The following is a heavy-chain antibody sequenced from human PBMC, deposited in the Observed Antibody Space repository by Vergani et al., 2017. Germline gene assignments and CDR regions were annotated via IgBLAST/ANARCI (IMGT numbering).Heavy chain of an antibody. CDR1: GGSFSGYY. D-gene: IGHD5-18*01. J-gene: IGHJ3*02. Sequence: QVQLQQWGAGLLKPSETLSLTCAVYGGSFSGYYWSWIRQPPGKGLEWIGEINHSGSTNYNPSLKSRVTISVDTSKNQFSLKLSSVTAADTAVYYCAKDLGPWIQPEDAFDIWGQGTMVTVSS. V-gene: IGHV4-34*01. CDR2: INHSGST. CDR3: AKDLGPWIQPEDAFDI.